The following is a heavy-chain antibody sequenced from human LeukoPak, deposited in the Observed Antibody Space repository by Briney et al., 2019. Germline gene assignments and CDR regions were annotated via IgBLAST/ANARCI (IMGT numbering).Heavy chain of an antibody. CDR1: GFTFSSYS. V-gene: IGHV3-48*04. D-gene: IGHD3-22*01. Sequence: PGGSLRLSCAASGFTFSSYSMNWVRQAPGKGLEWVSYISNSGGTMYYADSVKGRFTISRDNAKNSLYLQMNSLKVEDTAVYYCARDSGSAYYSSAGYWGQGTLVTVSS. J-gene: IGHJ4*02. CDR3: ARDSGSAYYSSAGY. CDR2: ISNSGGTM.